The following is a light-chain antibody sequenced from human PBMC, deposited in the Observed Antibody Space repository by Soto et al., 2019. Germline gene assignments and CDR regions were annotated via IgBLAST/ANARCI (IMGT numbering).Light chain of an antibody. V-gene: IGKV3-20*01. CDR2: GSS. CDR1: QSVTGSF. CDR3: QQYGSSPWT. J-gene: IGKJ1*01. Sequence: EIVLTQSPGTLSLSPGERATLSCRASQSVTGSFLAWYQQKPGQAPRLLMYGSSSRATGIPDRFSGSGSGTDFTLTISGLEPEDAAVYYCQQYGSSPWTFGQGTSVEIK.